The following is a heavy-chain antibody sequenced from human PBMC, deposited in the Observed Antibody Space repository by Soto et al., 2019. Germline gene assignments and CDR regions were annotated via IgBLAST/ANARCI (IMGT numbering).Heavy chain of an antibody. Sequence: VQLVESGGGLVQPGTSLRLSCKASGFTFDDFAMYWVRQIPGGGLEWVSGINCNGDRIEYAESVKGRFTISRDNAKNSRDLEMVRQCPEDTGWYYCAEGGTDLLLKYYFDFWGQGTLVSVSS. J-gene: IGHJ4*02. D-gene: IGHD2-15*01. CDR3: AEGGTDLLLKYYFDF. CDR2: INCNGDRI. CDR1: GFTFDDFA. V-gene: IGHV3-9*01.